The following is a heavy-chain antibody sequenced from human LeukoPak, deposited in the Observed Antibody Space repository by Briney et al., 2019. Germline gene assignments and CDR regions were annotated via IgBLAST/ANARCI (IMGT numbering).Heavy chain of an antibody. D-gene: IGHD4-17*01. CDR1: GFTFSSYA. J-gene: IGHJ4*02. CDR3: ARAGGDYV. V-gene: IGHV3-30-3*01. CDR2: ISYDGSNK. Sequence: GRSLRLSCAASGFTFSSYAMHWVRQAPGKGLEWVAVISYDGSNKYYADSVKGQFTISRDNSKNTLYLQMNSLRAEDTAVYYCARAGGDYVWGQGTLVTVSS.